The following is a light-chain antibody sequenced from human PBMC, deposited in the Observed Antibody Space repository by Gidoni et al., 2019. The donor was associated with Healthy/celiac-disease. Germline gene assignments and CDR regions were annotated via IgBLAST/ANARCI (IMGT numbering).Light chain of an antibody. CDR1: KLGDKY. Sequence: SSELTQPPSVSVSPGHTASITCSGDKLGDKYACWYQQKPGQSPVLVIYQDSKRPSGIPERFSGSNSGNTATLTISGTQAMDEADYYCQAWDSSTAVVFGGGTKLTVL. J-gene: IGLJ2*01. CDR3: QAWDSSTAVV. CDR2: QDS. V-gene: IGLV3-1*01.